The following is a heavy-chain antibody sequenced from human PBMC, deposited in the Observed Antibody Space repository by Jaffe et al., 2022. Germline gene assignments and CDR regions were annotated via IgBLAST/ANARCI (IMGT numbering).Heavy chain of an antibody. V-gene: IGHV4-38-2*01. J-gene: IGHJ4*02. Sequence: QVQLQESGPGLVKPSETLSLTCAVSGYSISSGYYWGWIRQPPGKGLEWIGSIYHSGSTYYNPSLKSRVTISVDTSKNQFSLKLSSVTAADTAVYYCARVPWFGELLYPHFDYWGQGTLVTVSS. CDR1: GYSISSGYY. CDR3: ARVPWFGELLYPHFDY. CDR2: IYHSGST. D-gene: IGHD3-10*01.